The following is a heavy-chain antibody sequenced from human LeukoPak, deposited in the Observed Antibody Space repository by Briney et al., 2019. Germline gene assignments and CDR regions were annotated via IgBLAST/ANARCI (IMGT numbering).Heavy chain of an antibody. CDR2: IDYSGSS. CDR1: HGSISSYS. V-gene: IGHV4-59*01. Sequence: PAETLSLTCALSHGSISSYSWTWIRQPPGKGLEWIGFIDYSGSSNYNPSLKSRVTISADPSKNQFSLNLTSVTAADTAVYFCARDHSVADWAGDIWGRGTMVTVSS. J-gene: IGHJ3*02. D-gene: IGHD3-9*01. CDR3: ARDHSVADWAGDI.